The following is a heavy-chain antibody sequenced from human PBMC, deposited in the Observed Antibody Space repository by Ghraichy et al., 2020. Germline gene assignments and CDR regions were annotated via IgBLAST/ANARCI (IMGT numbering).Heavy chain of an antibody. Sequence: GGSLRLSCAASGFTVSSNYMSWVRQAPGKGLEWVSVIYSGGNTYYADSVKGRFTISRDNSKNTLYLQMNSLRAEDTAVYYCLSMGFAANDYWGQGTLVTVSS. CDR3: LSMGFAANDY. CDR2: IYSGGNT. D-gene: IGHD2-15*01. V-gene: IGHV3-66*01. CDR1: GFTVSSNY. J-gene: IGHJ4*02.